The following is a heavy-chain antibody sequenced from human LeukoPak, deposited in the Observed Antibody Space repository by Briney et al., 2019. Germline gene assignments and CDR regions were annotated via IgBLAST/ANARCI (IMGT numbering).Heavy chain of an antibody. J-gene: IGHJ6*02. CDR3: AREDPQTKVPEGMDV. CDR2: IYYTGTT. V-gene: IGHV4-59*01. Sequence: PSETLSLTCTVSGGSISYYYWSWIRQPPGKGPEWIGYIYYTGTTNYNPSLKSRVTISVDTSKNQFSLKLNSVTAADTAVCYCAREDPQTKVPEGMDVWGQGTTVTVSS. D-gene: IGHD4/OR15-4a*01. CDR1: GGSISYYY.